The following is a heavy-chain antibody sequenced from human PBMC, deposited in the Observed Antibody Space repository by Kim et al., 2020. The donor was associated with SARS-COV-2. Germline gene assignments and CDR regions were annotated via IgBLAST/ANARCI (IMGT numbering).Heavy chain of an antibody. D-gene: IGHD4-4*01. J-gene: IGHJ4*01. Sequence: SETLSLTCTVSGGSISSDDYYWSWIRQPPGKGLEWIGYIYYSGNTFYNPSLKSRSTMSLDTSKNQFSLKLSSVTAADTAVYYCARSRNTNYPYYFDYWG. CDR3: ARSRNTNYPYYFDY. CDR1: GGSISSDDYY. CDR2: IYYSGNT. V-gene: IGHV4-30-4*01.